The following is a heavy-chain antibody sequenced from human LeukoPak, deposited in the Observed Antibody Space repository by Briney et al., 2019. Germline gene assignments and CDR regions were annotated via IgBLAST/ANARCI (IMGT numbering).Heavy chain of an antibody. Sequence: QPGGSLRLSCAASGFTFSTYWMHWVRHVPGKGLVWVSRLNSDGSNTGYADSVKGRFTISRDNAKNTLYLQMNSLRAEDTAVYYCARGKVGTAAFDNWGQGALVTVSS. CDR1: GFTFSTYW. D-gene: IGHD1-26*01. J-gene: IGHJ4*02. CDR2: LNSDGSNT. V-gene: IGHV3-74*01. CDR3: ARGKVGTAAFDN.